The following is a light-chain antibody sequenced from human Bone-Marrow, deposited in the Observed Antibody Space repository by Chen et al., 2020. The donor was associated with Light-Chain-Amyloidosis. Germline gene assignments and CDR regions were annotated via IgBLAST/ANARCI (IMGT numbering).Light chain of an antibody. CDR3: QSYQGSSPGV. CDR2: EDD. V-gene: IGLV6-57*01. J-gene: IGLJ3*02. Sequence: NFMLTQPHSVSESPGKTVIISCTRSSGSIATNYVQWYQQRPGSSPTTVIYEDDQRPSWVPDRFSGSIDRSSNSASLTISGLKTEDEADYYCQSYQGSSPGVFGGGTKLTVL. CDR1: SGSIATNY.